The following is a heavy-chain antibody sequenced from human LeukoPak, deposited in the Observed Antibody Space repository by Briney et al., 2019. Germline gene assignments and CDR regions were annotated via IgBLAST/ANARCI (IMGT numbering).Heavy chain of an antibody. J-gene: IGHJ4*02. V-gene: IGHV4-34*01. CDR2: INHSGST. CDR3: ARAVVVTAYDF. CDR1: GGSSSGYY. Sequence: PSETLSLTCAVYGGSSSGYYWSWIRQPPGKGLEWIGEINHSGSTNYNPSLKSRVTISVDTSKNQFSLKLSSVTAADTAVYYCARAVVVTAYDFWGQGTLVTVSS. D-gene: IGHD2-21*02.